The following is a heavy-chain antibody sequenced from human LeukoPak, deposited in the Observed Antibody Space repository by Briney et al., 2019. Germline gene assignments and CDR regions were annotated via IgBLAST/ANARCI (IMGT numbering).Heavy chain of an antibody. CDR3: ARSGSYSHPGDY. J-gene: IGHJ4*02. V-gene: IGHV4-34*01. CDR1: GGSFSGYY. CDR2: INHSGST. Sequence: SETLSLTCAVYGGSFSGYYWSWIRQPPGKGLEWIGEINHSGSTNYNPSLKSRVTISVDTSKNQFSLKVSSVTAADTAVYYCARSGSYSHPGDYWGQGTLVTVSS. D-gene: IGHD3-10*01.